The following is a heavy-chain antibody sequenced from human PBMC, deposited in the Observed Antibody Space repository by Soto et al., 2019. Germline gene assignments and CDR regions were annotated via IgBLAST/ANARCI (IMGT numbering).Heavy chain of an antibody. CDR3: ARDKRGYDISTGSSPNWFDP. J-gene: IGHJ5*02. D-gene: IGHD3-9*01. CDR1: GGSFSGYY. V-gene: IGHV4-34*01. CDR2: INHSGST. Sequence: PSETLSLTCAVYGGSFSGYYWSWIRQPPGKGLEWIGEINHSGSTNYNPSLKSRVTISVDTSKNQFSLKLSSVTAADTAVYYCARDKRGYDISTGSSPNWFDPWCQGPLVT.